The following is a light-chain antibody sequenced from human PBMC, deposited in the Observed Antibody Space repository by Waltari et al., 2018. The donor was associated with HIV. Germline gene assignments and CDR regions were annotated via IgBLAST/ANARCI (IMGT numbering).Light chain of an antibody. CDR3: QAWDSSTVV. J-gene: IGLJ2*01. Sequence: SYELTQPPSVSVSPGQTASITSSGATLGDKYACWYQQKPGQSPVLVIYQDSKRPSGIPERFSGSNSGNTATLTISGTQTLDEADYYCQAWDSSTVVFGGGTKLTVL. CDR2: QDS. CDR1: TLGDKY. V-gene: IGLV3-1*01.